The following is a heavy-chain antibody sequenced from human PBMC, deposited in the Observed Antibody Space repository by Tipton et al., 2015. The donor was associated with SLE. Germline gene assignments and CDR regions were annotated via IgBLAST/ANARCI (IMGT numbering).Heavy chain of an antibody. CDR2: IYAGGST. CDR1: TFTISSNY. V-gene: IGHV3-66*01. D-gene: IGHD3-10*01. CDR3: ARGPVFGYFQH. Sequence: SLRLSCAASTFTISSNYMTWVRQAPGKGLEWVSVIYAGGSTYYADSVKGRFTISRDNSKNTLYLQMSSLRAEDTAVYYCARGPVFGYFQHWGQGTLVTVSS. J-gene: IGHJ1*01.